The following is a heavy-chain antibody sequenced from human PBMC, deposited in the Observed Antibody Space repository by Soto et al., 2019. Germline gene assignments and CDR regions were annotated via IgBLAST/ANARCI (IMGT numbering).Heavy chain of an antibody. V-gene: IGHV4-30-2*01. CDR2: IYHSGNT. J-gene: IGHJ5*02. CDR3: ARDQLEGNWFAP. Sequence: SETLSLTCAVSGGSISSGGYSWNWIRQPPGKGLEWIGYIYHSGNTLYNPSLKSRVTISVDKSKNQFSLKLSSVTAADTAVYYCARDQLEGNWFAPWGQGTLVTVSS. D-gene: IGHD1-1*01. CDR1: GGSISSGGYS.